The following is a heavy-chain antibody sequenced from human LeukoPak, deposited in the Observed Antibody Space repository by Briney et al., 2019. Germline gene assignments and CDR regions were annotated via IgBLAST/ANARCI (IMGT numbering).Heavy chain of an antibody. CDR2: ISSSSIYI. CDR1: GFTFSTYY. D-gene: IGHD5-18*01. J-gene: IGHJ4*02. CDR3: AKRIQSAMATGY. V-gene: IGHV3-21*04. Sequence: GGSLRLSCAASGFTFSTYYMNWVRQAPGKGLEWVSSISSSSIYIYYADSVKGRFTISRDNAKNSLYLQMNSLRAEDTAVYYCAKRIQSAMATGYWGQGTLVTVSS.